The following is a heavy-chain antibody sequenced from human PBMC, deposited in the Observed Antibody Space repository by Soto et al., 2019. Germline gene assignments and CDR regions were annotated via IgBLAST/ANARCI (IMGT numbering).Heavy chain of an antibody. Sequence: SETLSLTCAVYGGSFSGYYWSWIRQPPGKGLEWIGEINHSGSTNYNPSLKSRVTISVDTSKNQFSLKLSSVTAADTAVYYCGRGRSSAYSSGWSHDYWGQGTLVTVSS. CDR2: INHSGST. V-gene: IGHV4-34*01. J-gene: IGHJ4*02. CDR1: GGSFSGYY. D-gene: IGHD6-19*01. CDR3: GRGRSSAYSSGWSHDY.